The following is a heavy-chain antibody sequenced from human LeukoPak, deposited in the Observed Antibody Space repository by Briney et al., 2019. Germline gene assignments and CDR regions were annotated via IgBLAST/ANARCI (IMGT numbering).Heavy chain of an antibody. D-gene: IGHD1-14*01. CDR2: IYSGGST. J-gene: IGHJ3*02. CDR1: GFTVSSNY. CDR3: ARDRSITGHDAFDI. Sequence: GGSLRLSCAASGFTVSSNYMNWVRQAPGKGLEWVSVIYSGGSTYYADSVKGRFTISRDNSKNTLYLQMNSLRAEDTAVYYCARDRSITGHDAFDIWGQGTMVTVSS. V-gene: IGHV3-66*01.